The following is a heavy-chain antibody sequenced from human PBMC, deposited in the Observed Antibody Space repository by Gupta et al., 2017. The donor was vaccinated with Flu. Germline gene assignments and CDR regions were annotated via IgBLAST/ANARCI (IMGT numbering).Heavy chain of an antibody. V-gene: IGHV4-39*01. CDR1: GGSISSSSYY. J-gene: IGHJ5*02. Sequence: QLQLQESGPGLVKPSETLSLTCTVSGGSISSSSYYWGWIRQPPGKGLEWIGSIYYSGSTYYNPSLKSRVTISVDTSKNQFSLKLSSVTAADTAVYYCARPRRVGDISPFSSENWFDPWGQGTLVTVSS. CDR2: IYYSGST. D-gene: IGHD3-10*01. CDR3: ARPRRVGDISPFSSENWFDP.